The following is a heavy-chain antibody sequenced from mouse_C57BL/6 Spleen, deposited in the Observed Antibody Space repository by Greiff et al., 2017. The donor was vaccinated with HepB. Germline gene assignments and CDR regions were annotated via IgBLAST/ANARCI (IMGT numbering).Heavy chain of an antibody. V-gene: IGHV1-82*01. J-gene: IGHJ1*03. CDR3: AFSSVIEGYFEG. Sequence: QVQLQQSGPELVKPGASVKISCKASGYSFSSSWMNWVKQRPGKGLEWIGRIYPGDGDTNYNGKFKGKATLTADKSSSTAYMQISSLTAEDSAVYFCAFSSVIEGYFEGRGTGTTVTVSS. D-gene: IGHD1-1*01. CDR2: IYPGDGDT. CDR1: GYSFSSSW.